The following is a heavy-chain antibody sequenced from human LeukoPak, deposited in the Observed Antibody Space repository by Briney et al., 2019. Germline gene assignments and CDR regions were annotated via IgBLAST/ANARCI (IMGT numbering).Heavy chain of an antibody. CDR1: GYTFTGYY. CDR3: AREESTSLLKYSYYYGMDV. CDR2: ISAYNGNT. D-gene: IGHD2-2*01. Sequence: ASVRVSCKASGYTFTGYYMHWVRQAPGQGLEWMGWISAYNGNTNYAQKLQGRVTMTTDTSTSTAYMELRSLRSDDTAVYYCAREESTSLLKYSYYYGMDVWGQGTTVTVSS. V-gene: IGHV1-18*04. J-gene: IGHJ6*02.